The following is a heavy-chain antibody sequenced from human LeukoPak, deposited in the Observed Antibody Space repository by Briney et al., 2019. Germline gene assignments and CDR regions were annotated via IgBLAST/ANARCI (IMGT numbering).Heavy chain of an antibody. V-gene: IGHV3-7*01. Sequence: GGSLRLPCAASGFTFSSYWMSWVRQAPGKGLEWVANIKQDGSEKYYVDSVKGRFTISGDNAKNSLYLQMNSLRAEDTAVYYCARDGYYDSSGLDYWGQGTLVTVSS. CDR1: GFTFSSYW. J-gene: IGHJ4*02. CDR3: ARDGYYDSSGLDY. CDR2: IKQDGSEK. D-gene: IGHD3-22*01.